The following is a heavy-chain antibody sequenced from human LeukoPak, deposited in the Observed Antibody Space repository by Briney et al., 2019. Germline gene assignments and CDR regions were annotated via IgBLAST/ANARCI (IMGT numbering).Heavy chain of an antibody. D-gene: IGHD3-10*01. CDR3: TRKGPSVRYYYYMDV. V-gene: IGHV4-34*01. J-gene: IGHJ6*03. Sequence: SETLSLTCAVYGGSFSGYYWSWIRQPPGKGLEWIGEINHSGSTNYNPSLKSQVTISVDTSKNQFSLKLSSVTAADTAVYYCTRKGPSVRYYYYMDVWGKGTTVTVSS. CDR2: INHSGST. CDR1: GGSFSGYY.